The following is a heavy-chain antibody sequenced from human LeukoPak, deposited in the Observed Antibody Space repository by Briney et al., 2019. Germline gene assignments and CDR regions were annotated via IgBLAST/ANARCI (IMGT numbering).Heavy chain of an antibody. CDR1: DDSISNNRYF. V-gene: IGHV4-39*07. Sequence: SETLSLTCTISDDSISNNRYFWAWIRQPPGKGLEWIGSINYSGRTYYNPPLKSRLTMSVDTAKRQSSLKLISVTAADTALYYCARDIDDVGALLDFWGQGTLVTVSS. J-gene: IGHJ4*02. CDR3: ARDIDDVGALLDF. CDR2: INYSGRT. D-gene: IGHD1-26*01.